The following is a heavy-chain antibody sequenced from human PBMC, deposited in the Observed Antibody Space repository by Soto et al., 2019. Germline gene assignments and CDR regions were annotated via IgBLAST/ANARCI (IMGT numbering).Heavy chain of an antibody. V-gene: IGHV4-59*08. CDR3: ARLGELLWFGEPRRSNWFDP. CDR1: GGSISSYY. J-gene: IGHJ5*02. Sequence: PSETLSLTCTVSGGSISSYYWSWIRRPPGKGLEWIGYIYYSGSTNYNPSLKSRVTISVDTSKNQFSLKLSSVTAADTAVYYCARLGELLWFGEPRRSNWFDPWGQGTLVTVSS. D-gene: IGHD3-10*01. CDR2: IYYSGST.